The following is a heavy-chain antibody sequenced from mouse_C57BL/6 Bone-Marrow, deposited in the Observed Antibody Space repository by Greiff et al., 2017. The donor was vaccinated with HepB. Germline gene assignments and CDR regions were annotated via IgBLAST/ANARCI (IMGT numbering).Heavy chain of an antibody. J-gene: IGHJ2*01. D-gene: IGHD1-1*01. CDR1: GYTFTSYW. V-gene: IGHV1-59*01. CDR3: ARPDYYGSSYFDY. Sequence: QVQLQQPGAELVRPGPSVKLSCKASGYTFTSYWMHWVKQRPGQGLEWIGVIDPSDSYTNYNQKFKGKATLTVDTSSSTAYMQLSSLTSEDSAVYYCARPDYYGSSYFDYWGQGTTLTVSS. CDR2: IDPSDSYT.